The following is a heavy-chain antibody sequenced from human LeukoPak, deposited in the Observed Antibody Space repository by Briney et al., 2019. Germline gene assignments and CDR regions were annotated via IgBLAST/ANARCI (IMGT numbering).Heavy chain of an antibody. V-gene: IGHV1-69*13. CDR1: GGTFSSYA. J-gene: IGHJ4*02. Sequence: SVKVSCKASGGTFSSYAISWVRQAPGQGLEWMGGIIPIFGTANYARKFQGRVTITADESTSTAYMELSSLRSEDTAVYYCARDIRGYYYGSSGYFDYWGQGTLVTVSS. D-gene: IGHD3-22*01. CDR3: ARDIRGYYYGSSGYFDY. CDR2: IIPIFGTA.